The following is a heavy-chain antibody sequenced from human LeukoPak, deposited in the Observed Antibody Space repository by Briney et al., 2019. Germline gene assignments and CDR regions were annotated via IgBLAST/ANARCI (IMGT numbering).Heavy chain of an antibody. V-gene: IGHV4-39*01. Sequence: SETLSLTCTVSGGSISSSSYYWGWIRQPPGKGLEWFGSIYYSGSTYYNPSLRSRVTISVDTSKNQFSLKLSSVTAADTAVYYCARQQRIAAAGDFDYWGQGTLVTVPS. CDR3: ARQQRIAAAGDFDY. D-gene: IGHD6-13*01. J-gene: IGHJ4*02. CDR1: GGSISSSSYY. CDR2: IYYSGST.